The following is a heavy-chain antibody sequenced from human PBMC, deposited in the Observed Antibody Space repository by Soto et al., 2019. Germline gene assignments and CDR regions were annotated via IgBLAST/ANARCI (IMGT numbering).Heavy chain of an antibody. CDR1: GGSISSYY. CDR2: IYYSGST. Sequence: PSETLSLTCTVSGGSISSYYWSWIRQPPGKGLEWIGYIYYSGSTNYNPSLKSRVTISVDTSKNQFSLKLSSVTAADTAVYYCARESPTYYSDSSGAFDIWGQGTMVTVSS. V-gene: IGHV4-59*01. J-gene: IGHJ3*02. D-gene: IGHD3-22*01. CDR3: ARESPTYYSDSSGAFDI.